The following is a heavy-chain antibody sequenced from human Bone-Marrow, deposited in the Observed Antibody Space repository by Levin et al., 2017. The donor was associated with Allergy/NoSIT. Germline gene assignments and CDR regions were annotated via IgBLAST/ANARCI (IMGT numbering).Heavy chain of an antibody. J-gene: IGHJ4*02. D-gene: IGHD4-17*01. CDR2: IDPSDSYT. V-gene: IGHV5-10-1*01. Sequence: GESLKISCKGSGYSFTNYDITWVRQIPGKGLEWMGKIDPSDSYTDYSPSFQGHVTISTDRSTNTAFLHWSRLQASDSAVYYCARQGAYGDFALGHWGPGTLVTVSS. CDR1: GYSFTNYD. CDR3: ARQGAYGDFALGH.